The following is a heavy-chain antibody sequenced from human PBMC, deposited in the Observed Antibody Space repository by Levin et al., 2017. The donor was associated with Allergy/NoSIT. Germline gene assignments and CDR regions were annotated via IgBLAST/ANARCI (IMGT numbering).Heavy chain of an antibody. CDR1: GRSISSYY. J-gene: IGHJ6*03. V-gene: IGHV4-59*01. Sequence: GSLRLSCTVSGRSISSYYWSWIRQPPGKGLEWIGYIYYSGSTNYNPSLKSRVTISVDTSKNQFSLKLSSVTAADTAVYYCARDRTYMDVWGKGTTVTVSS. CDR2: IYYSGST. CDR3: ARDRTYMDV.